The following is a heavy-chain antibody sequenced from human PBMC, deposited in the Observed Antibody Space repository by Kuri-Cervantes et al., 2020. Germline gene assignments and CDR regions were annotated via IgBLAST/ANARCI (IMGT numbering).Heavy chain of an antibody. Sequence: SGPTLVKPTQTLTLTCTFSGFSLSTSGVGVGWIRQPPGKALEWLALIYWDDDKRYSPSLKSRLTITKDTSKNQVVLTMTNMHPVDTATYYCAHRRLYSTSSGGAFDIWGQGTMVAVSS. CDR1: GFSLSTSGVG. V-gene: IGHV2-5*02. J-gene: IGHJ3*02. CDR2: IYWDDDK. CDR3: AHRRLYSTSSGGAFDI. D-gene: IGHD6-6*01.